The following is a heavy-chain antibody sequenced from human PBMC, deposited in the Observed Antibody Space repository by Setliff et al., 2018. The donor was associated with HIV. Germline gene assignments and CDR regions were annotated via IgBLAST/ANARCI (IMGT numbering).Heavy chain of an antibody. J-gene: IGHJ4*02. V-gene: IGHV4-61*09. CDR3: ARGVNFDY. CDR1: GGSISSGSYY. D-gene: IGHD3-3*01. CDR2: IYTSGST. Sequence: SATLSLTCTVSGGSISSGSYYWSWIRQPAGKGLEWIGHIYTSGSTNYNPSLKSRVTISVDTSKNQFSLKLSSVTAADTAVYYCARGVNFDYWGQGTQVTVSS.